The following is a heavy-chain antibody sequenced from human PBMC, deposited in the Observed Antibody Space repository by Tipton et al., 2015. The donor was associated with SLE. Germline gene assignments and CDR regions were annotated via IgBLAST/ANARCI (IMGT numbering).Heavy chain of an antibody. CDR2: INHSGST. CDR3: ARASYSSSWYDY. CDR1: GGSFSGYY. D-gene: IGHD6-13*01. V-gene: IGHV4-34*01. Sequence: TLSLTCAVYGGSFSGYYWSWIRQPPGKGLEWIGEINHSGSTNYNPSLKSRVTISVDTSKNQFSLKLSSVTAADTAVYYCARASYSSSWYDYWGQGTLVTVSS. J-gene: IGHJ4*02.